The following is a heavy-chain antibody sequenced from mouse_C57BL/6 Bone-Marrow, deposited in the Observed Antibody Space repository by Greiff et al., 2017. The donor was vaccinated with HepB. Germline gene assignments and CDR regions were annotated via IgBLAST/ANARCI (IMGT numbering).Heavy chain of an antibody. J-gene: IGHJ1*03. CDR3: ARGYYGSSYSYWYFDV. V-gene: IGHV1-53*01. CDR1: GYTFTSYW. D-gene: IGHD1-1*01. CDR2: INPSNGGT. Sequence: LQQPGTELVKPGASVKLSCKASGYTFTSYWMHWVKQRPGQGLEWIGNINPSNGGTNYNEKFKSKATLTVDKSSSTAYMQLSSLTSEDSAVYYCARGYYGSSYSYWYFDVWGTGTTVTVSS.